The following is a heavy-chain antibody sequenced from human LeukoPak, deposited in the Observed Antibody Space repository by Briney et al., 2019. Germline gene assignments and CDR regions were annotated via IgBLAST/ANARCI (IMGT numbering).Heavy chain of an antibody. CDR2: IGTAGDT. CDR3: ARGIAAAGAYYFAY. D-gene: IGHD6-13*01. CDR1: GFTFSSYG. Sequence: GGSLRLSCAASGFTFSSYGMHWVRQATGKGLEWVSAIGTAGDTYYPGSVKGRFTISRENAKNSLYLQMNSLRAGDTAVYYCARGIAAAGAYYFAYWGQGTLVTVSS. J-gene: IGHJ4*02. V-gene: IGHV3-13*01.